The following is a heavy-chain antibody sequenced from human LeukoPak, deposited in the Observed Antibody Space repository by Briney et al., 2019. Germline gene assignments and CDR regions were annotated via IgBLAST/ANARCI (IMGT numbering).Heavy chain of an antibody. J-gene: IGHJ6*03. D-gene: IGHD4-17*01. V-gene: IGHV3-15*01. Sequence: WIRQSPGKGLEWVGRIKSKTDGGTTDYAAPVKGRFTISRDDSKNTLYLQMNSLKTEDTAVYYCTANYGDYVVYYYYYMDVWGKGTTVTVSS. CDR2: IKSKTDGGTT. CDR3: TANYGDYVVYYYYYMDV.